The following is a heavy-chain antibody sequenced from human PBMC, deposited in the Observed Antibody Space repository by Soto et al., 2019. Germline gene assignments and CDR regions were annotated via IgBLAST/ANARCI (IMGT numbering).Heavy chain of an antibody. D-gene: IGHD3-3*01. CDR3: ANGAVWSGYPVGMDV. CDR2: ISGSGGST. Sequence: GGSLRLSCAASGFTFSSYAMSWVRQAPGKGLEWVSAISGSGGSTYYADSVKGRFTISRDNSKNTLYLQMNSLGAEDTAVHYCANGAVWSGYPVGMDVWGQGTTVTVSS. J-gene: IGHJ6*02. V-gene: IGHV3-23*01. CDR1: GFTFSSYA.